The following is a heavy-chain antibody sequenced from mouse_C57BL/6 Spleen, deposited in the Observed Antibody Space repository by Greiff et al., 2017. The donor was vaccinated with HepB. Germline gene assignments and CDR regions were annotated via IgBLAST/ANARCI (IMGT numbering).Heavy chain of an antibody. V-gene: IGHV1-82*01. CDR1: GYAFSSSW. D-gene: IGHD1-1*01. J-gene: IGHJ2*01. CDR2: IYPGDGDT. CDR3: ARGITTVVAPFDY. Sequence: VKLVESGPELVKPGASVKISCKASGYAFSSSWMNWVKQRPGKGLEWIGRIYPGDGDTNYNGKFKGKATLTADKSSSTAYMQLSSLTSEDSAVYFCARGITTVVAPFDYWGQGTTLTVSS.